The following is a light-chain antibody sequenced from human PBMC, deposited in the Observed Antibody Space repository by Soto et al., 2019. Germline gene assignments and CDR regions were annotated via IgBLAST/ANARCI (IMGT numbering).Light chain of an antibody. Sequence: QSALTQHPSASGSPGQSVTISCTGTSSDVGGYNYVSWYQQHPGKAPKLIIYEVNKRPSGVPDRFSGSKSGNTASLTVSGLQAEDEAHYYCSSYGGSNNLVFGGGTKVTVL. CDR2: EVN. CDR1: SSDVGGYNY. CDR3: SSYGGSNNLV. J-gene: IGLJ2*01. V-gene: IGLV2-8*01.